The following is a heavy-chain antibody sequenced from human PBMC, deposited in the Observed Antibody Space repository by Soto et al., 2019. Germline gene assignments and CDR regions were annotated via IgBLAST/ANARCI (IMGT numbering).Heavy chain of an antibody. CDR1: GFTFSDHY. CDR3: GKGRSYYYYYGVDV. CDR2: IIDSGGST. Sequence: GGSLRLSCAASGFTFSDHYMDWVRQAPGKGLEWVSDIIDSGGSTYYADSVKGRFTISRDNSKSTLYLQMNSLRAEDTAVYYCGKGRSYYYYYGVDVWGQGTTVTSP. D-gene: IGHD1-26*01. J-gene: IGHJ6*02. V-gene: IGHV3-23*01.